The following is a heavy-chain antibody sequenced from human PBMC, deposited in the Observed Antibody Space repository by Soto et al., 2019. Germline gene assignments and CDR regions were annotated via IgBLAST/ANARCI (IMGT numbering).Heavy chain of an antibody. CDR3: ARALGGVTYLKL. CDR1: GGSFSGSY. Sequence: QVQLQQWGAGLLKPSETLSLSCAVSGGSFSGSYWSWIRQPPGKGLEWIGEFNHNGHINYNPSLESRVAISLDTSKNQCSLKLTSVTAADTAVYHCARALGGVTYLKLWGQGTLVIVSS. CDR2: FNHNGHI. J-gene: IGHJ4*02. D-gene: IGHD3-10*01. V-gene: IGHV4-34*01.